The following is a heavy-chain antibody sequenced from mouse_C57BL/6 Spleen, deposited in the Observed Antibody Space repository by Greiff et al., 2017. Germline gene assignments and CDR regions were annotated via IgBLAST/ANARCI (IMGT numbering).Heavy chain of an antibody. Sequence: VQLKQSGPELVKPGASVKISCKASGYSFTDYNMNWVKQSNGKSLEWIGVINPNYGTTSYNQKFKGKATLTVDQSSSTAYMQLNSLTSEDSAVYYCARYHYGNYAYAMDYWGQGTSVTVSS. D-gene: IGHD2-1*01. J-gene: IGHJ4*01. CDR2: INPNYGTT. CDR3: ARYHYGNYAYAMDY. CDR1: GYSFTDYN. V-gene: IGHV1-39*01.